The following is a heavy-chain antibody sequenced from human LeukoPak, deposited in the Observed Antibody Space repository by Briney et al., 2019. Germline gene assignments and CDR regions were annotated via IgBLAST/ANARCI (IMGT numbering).Heavy chain of an antibody. CDR1: GFTFSSYS. CDR3: ARGYITMVRGVIIGGFDY. Sequence: GGSLRLSCAASGFTFSSYSMNWVRQAPGKGLEWVSSISSSSSCIYYADSVKGRFTISRDNAKNSLYLQMNSLRAEDTAVYYCARGYITMVRGVIIGGFDYWGQGTLVTVSS. D-gene: IGHD3-10*01. J-gene: IGHJ4*02. V-gene: IGHV3-21*01. CDR2: ISSSSSCI.